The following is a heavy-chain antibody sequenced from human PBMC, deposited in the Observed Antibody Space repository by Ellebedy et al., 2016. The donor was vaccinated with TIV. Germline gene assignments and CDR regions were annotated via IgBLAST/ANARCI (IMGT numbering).Heavy chain of an antibody. V-gene: IGHV4-39*07. Sequence: GSLRLSXTVSGGSISSSSYYWGWIRQPPGKGLEWIGSIYYSGSTYYNPSLKSRVTISVDTSKNQFSLKLSSVTAADTAVYYCARGSVTYYYGSGRLYYFDYWGQGTLVTVSS. CDR2: IYYSGST. CDR1: GGSISSSSYY. D-gene: IGHD3-10*01. CDR3: ARGSVTYYYGSGRLYYFDY. J-gene: IGHJ4*02.